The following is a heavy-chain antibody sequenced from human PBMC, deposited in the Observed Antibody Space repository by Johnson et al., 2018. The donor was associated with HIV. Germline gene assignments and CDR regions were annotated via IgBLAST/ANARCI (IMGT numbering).Heavy chain of an antibody. CDR3: ATLSLIAAPDPFDI. D-gene: IGHD6-6*01. J-gene: IGHJ3*02. Sequence: VHLVESGGVVVQPGRSVRLSCAASGFTFNNYAMHWVRQAPGKGLEWVAVISYDGSYEYYADSVKGRFTISRDNSKNTLYLQMNSLRAEDTAVYYCATLSLIAAPDPFDIWGQGTMVTVSS. CDR2: ISYDGSYE. V-gene: IGHV3-30*04. CDR1: GFTFNNYA.